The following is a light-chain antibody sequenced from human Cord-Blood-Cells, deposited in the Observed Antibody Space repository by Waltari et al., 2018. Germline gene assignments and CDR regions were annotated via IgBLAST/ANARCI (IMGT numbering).Light chain of an antibody. J-gene: IGLJ2*01. CDR1: KLGDKY. Sequence: SYELTQPPSASVSPGQTASITCSGDKLGDKYACWYQQKPGQSPVLVIYQDSKRPTGIPGRFSGSNSGNTATLTISGTQAMEEADYYCQAWDSSTVVFGGGTKLTVL. CDR3: QAWDSSTVV. CDR2: QDS. V-gene: IGLV3-1*01.